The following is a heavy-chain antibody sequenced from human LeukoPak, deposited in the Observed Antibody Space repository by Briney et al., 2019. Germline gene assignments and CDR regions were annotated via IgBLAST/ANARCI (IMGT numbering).Heavy chain of an antibody. CDR1: GFTFSGYC. V-gene: IGHV3-64*02. D-gene: IGHD3-3*01. CDR2: IISHGGNT. CDR3: ERITMGATVANFYYYYMDV. J-gene: IGHJ6*03. Sequence: GGSLRLSCAASGFTFSGYCMHWVRQAPGKGLEYVSAIISHGGNTYYADSVKGRFTISRDNSKNTLYLQMDSLRPEDMAVYYCERITMGATVANFYYYYMDVWGKGTTVTVSS.